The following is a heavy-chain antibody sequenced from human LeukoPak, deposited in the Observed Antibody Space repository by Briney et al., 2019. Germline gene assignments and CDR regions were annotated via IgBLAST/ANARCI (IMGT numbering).Heavy chain of an antibody. CDR2: LSSDGVNK. CDR1: GFTFSSYP. V-gene: IGHV3-30-3*01. Sequence: PGGSLRLSCAASGFTFSSYPMHWVRQTPAKGLEWVAILSSDGVNKRYADSVRGRFTISRDNAKNSLYLQMNSLRAEDTAVYYCARESGYFDYWGQGTLVTVSS. J-gene: IGHJ4*02. CDR3: ARESGYFDY.